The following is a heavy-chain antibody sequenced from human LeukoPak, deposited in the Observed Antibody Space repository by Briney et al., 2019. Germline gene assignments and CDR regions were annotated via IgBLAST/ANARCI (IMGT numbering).Heavy chain of an antibody. D-gene: IGHD3-22*01. CDR1: GFTFSSYG. J-gene: IGHJ3*02. Sequence: WKSLRLSCAASGFTFSSYGMHWVRQAPGKGLEWVAVISYDGSNKYYADSVKGRFTISRDNSKNTLYLQMNSLRAEDTAVYYCSFTTYDSSGHDAFDIWGQGTMVTVSS. CDR3: SFTTYDSSGHDAFDI. V-gene: IGHV3-30*03. CDR2: ISYDGSNK.